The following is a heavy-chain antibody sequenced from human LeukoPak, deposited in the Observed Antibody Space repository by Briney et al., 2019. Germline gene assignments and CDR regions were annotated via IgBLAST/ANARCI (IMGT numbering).Heavy chain of an antibody. J-gene: IGHJ4*02. CDR3: ARDPRGLSNYEYVWGSYRLRAPYFDY. Sequence: ASVKVSCKASGYTFTSYYMHWVRQAPGQGLEWMGIINPSGGSTSYAQKFQGRVTMTRDTSTSTIYMELSSLRSGDTAVYYCARDPRGLSNYEYVWGSYRLRAPYFDYWGQGTRVSVSS. V-gene: IGHV1-46*01. CDR2: INPSGGST. CDR1: GYTFTSYY. D-gene: IGHD3-16*02.